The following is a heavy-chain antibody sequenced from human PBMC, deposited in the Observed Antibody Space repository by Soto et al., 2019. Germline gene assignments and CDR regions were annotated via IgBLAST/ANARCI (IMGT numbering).Heavy chain of an antibody. D-gene: IGHD4-17*01. CDR3: ARSISSTAYGDYYYYYGMDV. Sequence: GGSLRLSCAASGFTFSSYGMHWARQAPGKGLEWVAVIWYDGSNKYYADSVKGRFTISRDNSKNTLYLQMNSLRAEDTAVYYCARSISSTAYGDYYYYYGMDVWGQGTTVTVSS. J-gene: IGHJ6*02. CDR2: IWYDGSNK. V-gene: IGHV3-33*01. CDR1: GFTFSSYG.